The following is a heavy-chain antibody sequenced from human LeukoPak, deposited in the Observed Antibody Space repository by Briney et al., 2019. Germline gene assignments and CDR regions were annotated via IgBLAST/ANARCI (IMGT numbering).Heavy chain of an antibody. V-gene: IGHV3-74*01. J-gene: IGHJ4*02. CDR1: GFTFRSYW. CDR3: ARGYDFSDY. D-gene: IGHD3-3*01. CDR2: VNGDGSST. Sequence: GGPLRLSCAASGFTFRSYWMHWVRQAPGKGLVWVSRVNGDGSSTNYADSVKGRFTISRDNAKNTLYLQMNSLRAEDTAVYYCARGYDFSDYWGQGTLVTVSS.